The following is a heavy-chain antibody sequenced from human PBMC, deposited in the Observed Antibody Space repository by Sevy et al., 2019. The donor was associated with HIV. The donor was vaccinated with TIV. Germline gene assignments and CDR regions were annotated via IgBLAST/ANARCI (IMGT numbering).Heavy chain of an antibody. CDR3: ARQGADRYNAFDI. J-gene: IGHJ3*02. V-gene: IGHV3-48*02. CDR1: GFTFSSYS. CDR2: ITSSSSTI. Sequence: GGSLRLSCAASGFTFSSYSMNWVRHAPGKGLEWVSYITSSSSTIYDADSVKGRFTISRDNAKNSLYLQMNSLRDEDTAVYYCARQGADRYNAFDIWGQGTMVTVSS. D-gene: IGHD1-1*01.